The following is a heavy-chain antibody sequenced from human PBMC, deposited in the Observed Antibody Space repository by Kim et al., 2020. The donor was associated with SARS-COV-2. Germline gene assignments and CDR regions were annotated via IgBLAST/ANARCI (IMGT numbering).Heavy chain of an antibody. CDR2: IYYSGST. CDR1: GGSISSYY. D-gene: IGHD3-22*01. J-gene: IGHJ6*02. V-gene: IGHV4-59*01. Sequence: SETLSLTCTVSGGSISSYYWSWIRQPPGKGLEWIGYIYYSGSTNYNPSLKSRVTISVDTSKNQFSLKLSSVTAADTAVYYCARVPNYYDSSGYTYYYYGMDVWGQGTTVTVSS. CDR3: ARVPNYYDSSGYTYYYYGMDV.